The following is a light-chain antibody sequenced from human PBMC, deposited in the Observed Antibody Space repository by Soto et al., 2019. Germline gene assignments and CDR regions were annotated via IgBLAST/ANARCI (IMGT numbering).Light chain of an antibody. J-gene: IGLJ1*01. CDR3: SSYTTSNTRQIV. V-gene: IGLV2-14*01. CDR1: SSDVGGYNY. CDR2: DVS. Sequence: QSALTQPASVSGSPGQSITISCTGTSSDVGGYNYVSWYQQYPGKAQKFMIYDVSNRPSGVSNRFSGSKSGNTASLTISGLQAEDEADYYCSSYTTSNTRQIVFGTGTKVTVL.